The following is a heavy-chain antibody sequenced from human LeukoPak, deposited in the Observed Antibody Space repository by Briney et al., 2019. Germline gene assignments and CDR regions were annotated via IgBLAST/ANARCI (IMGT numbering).Heavy chain of an antibody. CDR1: GFTLSSYA. CDR2: ISGSGGST. J-gene: IGHJ6*02. V-gene: IGHV3-23*01. CDR3: AKVSGRNSGDHSMDV. D-gene: IGHD4-17*01. Sequence: GRSPRLSCAASGFTLSSYAMSWVRQAPGKGLEWVSAISGSGGSTYYADSVKGRFTISRDNSKNTLYLQMNSLRAEDTAVYYCAKVSGRNSGDHSMDVWGQGTTVTVSS.